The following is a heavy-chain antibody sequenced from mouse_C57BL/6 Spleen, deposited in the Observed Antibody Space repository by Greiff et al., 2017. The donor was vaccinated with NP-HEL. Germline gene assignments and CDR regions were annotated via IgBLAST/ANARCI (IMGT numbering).Heavy chain of an antibody. CDR2: INPDSSTI. V-gene: IGHV4-1*01. CDR1: GIAFSSYW. J-gene: IGHJ3*02. Sequence: EVKLLESGGGLVQPGGSLKLSCAASGIAFSSYWMSWVRRAPGKGLEWIGEINPDSSTINYAPSLKDKFIISRDNAKNTLYLQMSKVRSEDTALYYCARQGGMRSYGYWGQGTLVTVSA. CDR3: ARQGGMRSYGY.